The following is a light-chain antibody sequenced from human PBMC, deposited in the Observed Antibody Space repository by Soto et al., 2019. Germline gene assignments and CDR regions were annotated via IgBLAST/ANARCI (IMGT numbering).Light chain of an antibody. V-gene: IGKV1-39*01. J-gene: IGKJ2*01. CDR2: AAS. CDR1: QSISSY. CDR3: QQSDSSPYT. Sequence: DIQMTQSPSSLSASVRDRVIITCRASQSISSYLNWYQQKPGKAPKLLIYAASSLQSGVPSRFSGSGSGTDFTLTISRLQPEDFATYYCQQSDSSPYTFGQGTKVDIK.